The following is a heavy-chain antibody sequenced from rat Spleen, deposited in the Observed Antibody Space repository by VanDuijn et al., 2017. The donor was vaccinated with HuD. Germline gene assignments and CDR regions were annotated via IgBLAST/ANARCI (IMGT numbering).Heavy chain of an antibody. V-gene: IGHV5-31*01. CDR3: ARQLMYTTDYYYGGYYFDY. D-gene: IGHD1-6*01. CDR2: ITNTGDSA. Sequence: EVQLVESGGGLVQPGRSLKLSCVASGFTFNNYWMTWIRQAPGKGLEWVASITNTGDSAYYPDSVKGRFTISRDNAKNTLYLQMNSLRSEDTATYYCARQLMYTTDYYYGGYYFDYWGQGVMVTVSS. J-gene: IGHJ2*01. CDR1: GFTFNNYW.